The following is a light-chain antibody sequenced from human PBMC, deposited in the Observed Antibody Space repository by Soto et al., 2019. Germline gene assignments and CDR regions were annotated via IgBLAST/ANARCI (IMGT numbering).Light chain of an antibody. Sequence: EIVLTQSPGTLSLSPGERATLSCRASQSVSSSYLAWYQQKPGQAPRLLIYGASSRATGIPDRFSGSGSGTDFSFTISRLEPEDFAVYYCQQYGRGTFGGGTKVDIK. CDR3: QQYGRGT. J-gene: IGKJ4*01. CDR1: QSVSSSY. V-gene: IGKV3-20*01. CDR2: GAS.